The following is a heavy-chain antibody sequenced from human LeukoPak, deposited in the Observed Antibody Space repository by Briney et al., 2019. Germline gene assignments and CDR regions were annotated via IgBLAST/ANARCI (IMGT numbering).Heavy chain of an antibody. J-gene: IGHJ5*02. D-gene: IGHD1-7*01. CDR2: INPNSGST. Sequence: ASVKVSCKASGYTFSGYYMHWIRQAPGQGLEWMGWINPNSGSTNYAQKFQGRVTMTRDTSISTVYMELDRLRFDDMAVYYCAGGFRKTGTTVWWFDPWGQGTLVTVSS. CDR1: GYTFSGYY. CDR3: AGGFRKTGTTVWWFDP. V-gene: IGHV1-2*02.